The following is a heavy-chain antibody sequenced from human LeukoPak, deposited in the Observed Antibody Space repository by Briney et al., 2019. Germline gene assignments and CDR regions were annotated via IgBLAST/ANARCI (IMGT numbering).Heavy chain of an antibody. D-gene: IGHD4-17*01. V-gene: IGHV3-23*01. CDR3: AKDPARTKDDYDYFDY. CDR2: ISGGGDGT. J-gene: IGHJ4*02. CDR1: GFAFSSYA. Sequence: PGGSLRLSCAASGFAFSSYALGWVRQPAGKGLEWVSAISGGGDGTYYADSVKGRFTISRDNSKNTLYLQMNSLRAEDTAVYYCAKDPARTKDDYDYFDYWGQGTLVTVSS.